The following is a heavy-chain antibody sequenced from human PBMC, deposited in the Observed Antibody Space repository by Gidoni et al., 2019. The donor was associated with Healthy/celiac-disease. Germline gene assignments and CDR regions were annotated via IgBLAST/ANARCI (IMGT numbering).Heavy chain of an antibody. J-gene: IGHJ4*02. CDR3: ARQIVAPGPVDY. V-gene: IGHV5-51*01. CDR2: IYPGDSDT. Sequence: EVQLVQSGAEVKKPGESLKISCKGSGYSFTTYWSGWVRQMPGKGLEWIGIIYPGDSDTRYSPSFQGQVTIAADKSISTAYLKLSSLKASDTAIYYCARQIVAPGPVDYWGQGTLVTVSS. CDR1: GYSFTTYW. D-gene: IGHD2-2*01.